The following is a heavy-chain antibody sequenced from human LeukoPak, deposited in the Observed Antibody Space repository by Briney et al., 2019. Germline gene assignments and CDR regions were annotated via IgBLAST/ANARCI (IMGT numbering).Heavy chain of an antibody. CDR3: ARDFKLVRGSFDY. D-gene: IGHD3-10*01. J-gene: IGHJ4*02. CDR1: GGSISSYY. V-gene: IGHV4-59*12. CDR2: IYYSGST. Sequence: PSETLSLTCTVSGGSISSYYWSWIRQPPGKGLEWIGYIYYSGSTNYNPSLKSRLTMSVHTSENQFSLKLTSVTAADTAVYYCARDFKLVRGSFDYWGQGTLVTVSS.